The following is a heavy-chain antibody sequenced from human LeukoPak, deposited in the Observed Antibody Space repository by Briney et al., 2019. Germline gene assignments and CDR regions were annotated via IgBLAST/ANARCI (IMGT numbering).Heavy chain of an antibody. CDR2: INSEGSTI. D-gene: IGHD6-19*01. V-gene: IGHV3-74*01. CDR1: GFTFSNYA. Sequence: GGSLRLSCAASGFTFSNYAMSWVRQAPGKGLEWVSRINSEGSTIRYADSVKGRFTISRDNAKNTLYLQMNSLRVEDTAVYYCARAPHSSGWYYFDYWGQGTLVTVSS. J-gene: IGHJ4*02. CDR3: ARAPHSSGWYYFDY.